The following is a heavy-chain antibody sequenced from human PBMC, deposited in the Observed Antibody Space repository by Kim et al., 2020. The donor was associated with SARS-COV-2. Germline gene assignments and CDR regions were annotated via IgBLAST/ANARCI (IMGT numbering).Heavy chain of an antibody. CDR2: HSYSGST. Sequence: TLSLTCDVSGGSISSVGYHWSWIRQHPGKGLEWIGCHSYSGSTYYNPSLKSRLTISVDTSDNQFSLNLTSVTAADTAIYYCAAYIEGVGGKGSWGQGTLVTVSS. D-gene: IGHD6-13*01. J-gene: IGHJ5*02. V-gene: IGHV4-31*11. CDR1: GGSISSVGYH. CDR3: AAYIEGVGGKGS.